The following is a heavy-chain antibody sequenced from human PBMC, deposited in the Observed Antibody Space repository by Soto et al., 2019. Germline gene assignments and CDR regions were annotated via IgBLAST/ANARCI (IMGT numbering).Heavy chain of an antibody. V-gene: IGHV1-8*01. CDR2: MDPNSGVT. Sequence: QVHLVQSGAEVKKPGASVKVSCKASGYTFTSYDINWVRQAPGQGLEWLGWMDPNSGVTGYAQKFQGRVSMTRNISINTAHRELSSLRSEDTAVYYCARERKFDFWRKGLDVWGQGTTVAVSS. CDR3: ARERKFDFWRKGLDV. CDR1: GYTFTSYD. D-gene: IGHD3-3*01. J-gene: IGHJ6*02.